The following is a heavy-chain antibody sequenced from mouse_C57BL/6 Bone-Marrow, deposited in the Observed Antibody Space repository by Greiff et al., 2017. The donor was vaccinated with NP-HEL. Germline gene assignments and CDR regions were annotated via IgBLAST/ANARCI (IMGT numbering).Heavy chain of an antibody. J-gene: IGHJ1*03. Sequence: EVKLVESGGDLVKPGGSLKLSCAASGFTFSRYGMSWVRQTPDKRLEWVATISSGGRYTYYPDSVKGQFTISRDHAKNTLYLQMSRLKAEDTAMYYCSRPNYYGSSFHWYFDVWGTVTTVTVSS. CDR1: GFTFSRYG. CDR3: SRPNYYGSSFHWYFDV. CDR2: ISSGGRYT. V-gene: IGHV5-6*02. D-gene: IGHD1-1*01.